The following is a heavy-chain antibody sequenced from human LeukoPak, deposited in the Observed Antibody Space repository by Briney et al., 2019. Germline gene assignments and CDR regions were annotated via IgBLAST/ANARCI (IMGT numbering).Heavy chain of an antibody. CDR2: IYYSGST. J-gene: IGHJ4*02. Sequence: TSSETLSLTCTVSGGSMRSYYWSWIRQPPGKGLEWIGYIYYSGSTSYNPSLKSRVTISVDTSKNQFSLKLSSVTAADTAVYYCARGISIAVAGTVGHDYWGQGTLVTVSS. CDR3: ARGISIAVAGTVGHDY. CDR1: GGSMRSYY. V-gene: IGHV4-59*01. D-gene: IGHD6-19*01.